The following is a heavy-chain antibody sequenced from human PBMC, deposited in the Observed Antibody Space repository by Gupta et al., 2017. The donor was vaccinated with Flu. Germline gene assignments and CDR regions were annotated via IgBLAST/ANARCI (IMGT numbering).Heavy chain of an antibody. V-gene: IGHV3-23*01. J-gene: IGHJ6*02. Sequence: QLLESGGGLVQHGGSLSLSCAASGFPFSTYAISWVCQAPGKGLEWVSTINGGQGGTYYEDSVKGRFTISRDNSKNTLSLQLNSLRAEDTAVYHCAKSTYNSVAWDGMDVWGQGTTVTVSS. CDR2: INGGQGGT. CDR1: GFPFSTYA. D-gene: IGHD6-25*01. CDR3: AKSTYNSVAWDGMDV.